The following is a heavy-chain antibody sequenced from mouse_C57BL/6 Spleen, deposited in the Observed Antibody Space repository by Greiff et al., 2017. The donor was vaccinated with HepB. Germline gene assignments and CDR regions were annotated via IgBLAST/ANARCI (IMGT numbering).Heavy chain of an antibody. J-gene: IGHJ2*01. Sequence: VQLQQSGPELVKPGASVKISCKASGYAFSSSWMNWVKQRPGKGLEWIGRIYPGDGDTNYNGKFKGKATLTADKSSSTAYMQLSSLTSEDSAVYLCARSGYDYDEGDYFDYWGQGTTLTVAA. CDR1: GYAFSSSW. CDR2: IYPGDGDT. CDR3: ARSGYDYDEGDYFDY. D-gene: IGHD2-4*01. V-gene: IGHV1-82*01.